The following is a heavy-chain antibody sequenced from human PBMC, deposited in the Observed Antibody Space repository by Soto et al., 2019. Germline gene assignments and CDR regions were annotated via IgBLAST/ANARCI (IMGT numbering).Heavy chain of an antibody. CDR3: ASVYDYIWGSYQPKTDY. D-gene: IGHD3-16*02. J-gene: IGHJ4*02. CDR2: ISSSSSTI. CDR1: GFTFSSYS. V-gene: IGHV3-48*01. Sequence: GGSLRLSCAASGFTFSSYSMNWVRQAPGKGLEWVSYISSSSSTIYYADSVKGRFTISRDNAKNSLYLQMNSLRAEDTAVYYCASVYDYIWGSYQPKTDYWGQGTLVTVSS.